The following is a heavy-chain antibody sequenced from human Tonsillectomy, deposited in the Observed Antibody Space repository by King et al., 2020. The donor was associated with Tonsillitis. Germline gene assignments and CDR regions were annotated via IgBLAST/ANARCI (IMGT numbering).Heavy chain of an antibody. Sequence: VQLVESGGGLVQPGGSLKLSCAASGFIFSGSAMHWVRQAPGKGLEWVGRIRSKTNTYATEYAASVQGRFTISRDDSENTAYLQMNSLKTEDTAVYYCTSTRHYGWPNFDFWGQGTLVTVSS. CDR3: TSTRHYGWPNFDF. CDR2: IRSKTNTYAT. J-gene: IGHJ4*02. CDR1: GFIFSGSA. D-gene: IGHD6-19*01. V-gene: IGHV3-73*02.